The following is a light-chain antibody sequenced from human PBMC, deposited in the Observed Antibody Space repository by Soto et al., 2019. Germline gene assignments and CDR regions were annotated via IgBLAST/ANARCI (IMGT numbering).Light chain of an antibody. CDR2: VAS. CDR3: QQYNNWPRT. Sequence: EIVMTQSPATLSVSPGERATLSCRASQSVNNNLAWYQQKPGQAPRLLIYVASTRATGIPARFSGSGSGTEFTLTISSLQSEDFAVYYCQQYNNWPRTFGGGTKVEIK. CDR1: QSVNNN. V-gene: IGKV3-15*01. J-gene: IGKJ4*01.